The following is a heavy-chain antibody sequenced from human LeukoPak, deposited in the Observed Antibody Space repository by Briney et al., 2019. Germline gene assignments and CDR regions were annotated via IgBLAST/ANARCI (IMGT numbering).Heavy chain of an antibody. CDR3: VRDRVTKTTDSEY. Sequence: GGSLRLSCAASGFTFSSNWMSWVRQAPVKGLEWVANINQDGSEKYYVDSVRGRFTVSRDNSKNSLYLQMDSLRADNTALYYCVRDRVTKTTDSEYWGQGTLVTVSS. J-gene: IGHJ4*02. CDR2: INQDGSEK. D-gene: IGHD1-7*01. CDR1: GFTFSSNW. V-gene: IGHV3-7*05.